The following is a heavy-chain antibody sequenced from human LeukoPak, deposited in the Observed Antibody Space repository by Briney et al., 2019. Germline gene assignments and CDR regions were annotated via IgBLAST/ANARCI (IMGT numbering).Heavy chain of an antibody. J-gene: IGHJ4*02. CDR3: ARAPAALPFDY. CDR1: GFTFSSYA. D-gene: IGHD1-26*01. CDR2: ISYDGSNK. Sequence: QPGRSLRLSCAASGFTFSSYAMHWVRQAPGKELEWVAVISYDGSNKYYADSVKGRLTISRDNSKNTLYLQMNSLRAEDTAVYYCARAPAALPFDYWGQGTLVTVSS. V-gene: IGHV3-30*04.